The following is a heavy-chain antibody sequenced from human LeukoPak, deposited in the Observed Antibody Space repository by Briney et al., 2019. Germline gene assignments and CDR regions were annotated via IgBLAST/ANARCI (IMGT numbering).Heavy chain of an antibody. CDR1: GFTFSSYW. CDR3: ARDPDRIKLWLKDRDY. V-gene: IGHV3-7*01. D-gene: IGHD5-18*01. CDR2: IKKDGSEK. Sequence: PGGSLSLFCAASGFTFSSYWMSWVRQAPGKGLEWVANIKKDGSEKYYVDSVKGRFTISRDNAKSSVYLQMNRQRAEDTAVYYCARDPDRIKLWLKDRDYWGQGTLVTVSS. J-gene: IGHJ4*02.